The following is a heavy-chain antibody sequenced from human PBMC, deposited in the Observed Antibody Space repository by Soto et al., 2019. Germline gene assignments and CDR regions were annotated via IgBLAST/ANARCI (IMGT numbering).Heavy chain of an antibody. D-gene: IGHD3-16*01. CDR2: ISATGGGT. CDR3: AKDSRAGGTSAFYFDF. CDR1: GFKFSNYA. Sequence: GGSRRRSWAASGFKFSNYAMSWVRQAPGKGLEWVSLISATGGGTYYADSVKGRFTISRDNSHNTLYLQVHSLTAEDTAVYYCAKDSRAGGTSAFYFDFWGQGAQVTVSS. V-gene: IGHV3-23*01. J-gene: IGHJ4*02.